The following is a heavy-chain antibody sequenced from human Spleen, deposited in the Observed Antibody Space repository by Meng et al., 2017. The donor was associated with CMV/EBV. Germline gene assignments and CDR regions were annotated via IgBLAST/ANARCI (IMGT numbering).Heavy chain of an antibody. D-gene: IGHD2-21*02. CDR3: ARPQFTDYYFDY. J-gene: IGHJ4*02. CDR2: INPSGGST. V-gene: IGHV1-46*01. CDR1: GYTVTSYY. Sequence: CKASGYTVTSYYRHWVRQAPGQGLEWMGIINPSGGSTSYAQKFQGRVTMTRDTSTSTVYMELSSLRSEDTAVYYCARPQFTDYYFDYWGQGTLVTVSS.